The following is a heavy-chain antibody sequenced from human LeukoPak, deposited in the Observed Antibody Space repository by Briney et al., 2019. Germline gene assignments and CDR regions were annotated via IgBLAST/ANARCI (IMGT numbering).Heavy chain of an antibody. CDR3: AGEFRLLWFGEFLPSNWFDP. V-gene: IGHV4-39*07. J-gene: IGHJ5*02. Sequence: SETLSLTCTVSGGSISSSSYYWGWIRQPPGKGLEWIGSIYYSGSTYYNPSLKSRVTISVDTSKNQFSLKLSSVTAADTAVYYCAGEFRLLWFGEFLPSNWFDPWGQGTLVTVSS. D-gene: IGHD3-10*01. CDR1: GGSISSSSYY. CDR2: IYYSGST.